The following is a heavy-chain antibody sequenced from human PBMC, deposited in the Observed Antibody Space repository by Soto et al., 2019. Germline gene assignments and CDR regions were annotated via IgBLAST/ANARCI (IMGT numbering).Heavy chain of an antibody. CDR1: GGSITDYS. D-gene: IGHD1-7*01. J-gene: IGHJ4*02. V-gene: IGHV4-4*07. CDR2: ISINGNS. Sequence: QVQVKESGPGLVKPSETLSLTCTVPGGSITDYSWCWVRRSAGKGLEWLGRISINGNSHYHPSLRSRVTMSIETSKNQFSLNLRSVTAADKAVYYCARESGDNWTYEVDWGQGTLVTVSP. CDR3: ARESGDNWTYEVD.